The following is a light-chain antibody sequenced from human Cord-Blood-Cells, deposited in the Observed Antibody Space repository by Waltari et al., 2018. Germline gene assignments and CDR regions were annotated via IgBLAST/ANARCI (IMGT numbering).Light chain of an antibody. CDR2: QDS. V-gene: IGLV3-1*01. J-gene: IGLJ1*01. CDR3: QAWDSSTYV. Sequence: SYELTQPPSVSVSPGQTASITCSGDKLGDKYAWWYQQKPGQSPVLVIYQDSKRPSGIPERCAGSNAGNTATLTISGTQAMDEADYYCQAWDSSTYVFGTGTKVTVL. CDR1: KLGDKY.